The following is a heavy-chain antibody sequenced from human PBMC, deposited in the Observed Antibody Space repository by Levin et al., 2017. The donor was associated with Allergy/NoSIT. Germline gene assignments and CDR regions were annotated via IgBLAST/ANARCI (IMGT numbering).Heavy chain of an antibody. CDR2: ISGSGAGT. CDR1: GFTFSTYA. J-gene: IGHJ4*02. Sequence: GESLKISCAASGFTFSTYAMSWVRQAPGKGLEWVSAISGSGAGTYYVDSVKGRFTISRDNSKNTLYLQMNSLRAEDTAIYYCARNYGSGSYYFDYWGQGTLVTVSS. CDR3: ARNYGSGSYYFDY. V-gene: IGHV3-23*01. D-gene: IGHD3-10*01.